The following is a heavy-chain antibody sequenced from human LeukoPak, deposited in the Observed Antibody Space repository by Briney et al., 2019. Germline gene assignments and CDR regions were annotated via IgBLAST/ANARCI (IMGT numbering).Heavy chain of an antibody. J-gene: IGHJ4*02. V-gene: IGHV1-8*01. Sequence: ASVKVSCKASGYTFTSYDTNWVRQATGQGLEWMGWMNPNSGNTGYAQKFQGRITMTRNTSISTAYMELSSLRSEDTAVYYCARAASYSSSGKTRKNYYFDYWGQGTLVTVSS. CDR3: ARAASYSSSGKTRKNYYFDY. CDR1: GYTFTSYD. CDR2: MNPNSGNT. D-gene: IGHD6-13*01.